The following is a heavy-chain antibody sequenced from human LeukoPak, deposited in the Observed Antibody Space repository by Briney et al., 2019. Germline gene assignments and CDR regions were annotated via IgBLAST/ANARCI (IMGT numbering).Heavy chain of an antibody. D-gene: IGHD5-12*01. CDR3: AIKRGYVHY. Sequence: ESGPKLVKHTQTLTLTCTFSGFSLSTSGVGVGWIRQPPGKALEWLALIYWDDDKRYSPSLNSRLTITKDTSKNQVVLTMTNMDPVDTATYYCAIKRGYVHYWGQGTLVTVSS. CDR2: IYWDDDK. CDR1: GFSLSTSGVG. V-gene: IGHV2-5*02. J-gene: IGHJ4*02.